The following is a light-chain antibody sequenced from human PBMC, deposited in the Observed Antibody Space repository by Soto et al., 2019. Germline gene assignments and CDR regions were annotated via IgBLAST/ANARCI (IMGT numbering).Light chain of an antibody. J-gene: IGLJ2*01. CDR3: CSYAGSYPQVV. CDR2: DVS. CDR1: SSDVGGYNY. Sequence: QSALTQPRSVSGSPGQSVTISCTGTSSDVGGYNYVAWYQQHPGKAPKLMIYDVSKRPSGVPDRFSGSKSGHPASLTISGLQAEDEADYYCCSYAGSYPQVVFGGGTTVTVL. V-gene: IGLV2-11*01.